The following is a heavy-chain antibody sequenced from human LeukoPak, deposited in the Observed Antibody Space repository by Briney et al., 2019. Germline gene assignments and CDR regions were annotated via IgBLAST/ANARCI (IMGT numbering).Heavy chain of an antibody. V-gene: IGHV4-59*01. D-gene: IGHD4-11*01. J-gene: IGHJ4*02. CDR1: GGSISSYY. CDR2: IYYSGST. Sequence: KSSETLSLTCTVSGGSISSYYWSWIRQPPGKGLEWIGYIYYSGSTNYNPSLKSRVTISVDTSKNQFSLKLSSVTAADTAVYYCARHNYVLRFDYWGQGTLVTVSS. CDR3: ARHNYVLRFDY.